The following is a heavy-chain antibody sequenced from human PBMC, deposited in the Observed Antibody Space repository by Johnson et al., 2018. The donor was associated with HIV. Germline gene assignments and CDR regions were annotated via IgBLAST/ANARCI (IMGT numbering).Heavy chain of an antibody. CDR2: IWYDGSNK. D-gene: IGHD3-22*01. CDR3: ARAPNYYYDSSGYGGAFDI. J-gene: IGHJ3*02. Sequence: QVQLVESGGGVVQPGRSLRLSCAASGFTFSSYGMHWVRQAPGKGLEWVAVIWYDGSNKYYADSVKGRFTISRDNSKNTLYLQMNSLRAEDTAVYYCARAPNYYYDSSGYGGAFDIWGQGTMVTVSS. CDR1: GFTFSSYG. V-gene: IGHV3-30*19.